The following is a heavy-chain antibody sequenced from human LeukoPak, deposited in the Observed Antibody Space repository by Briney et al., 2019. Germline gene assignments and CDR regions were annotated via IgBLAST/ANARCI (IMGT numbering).Heavy chain of an antibody. V-gene: IGHV4-59*01. Sequence: SETLSLTCTVSGGSISSYYWSWIRQPPGKGLEWIGYIYYSGSTNYNPSLNSRVTISVDTSKNQFSLKLSSVTAADTAVYYCARGPRGTFDYWGQGTLVTVSS. CDR2: IYYSGST. CDR1: GGSISSYY. J-gene: IGHJ4*02. CDR3: ARGPRGTFDY.